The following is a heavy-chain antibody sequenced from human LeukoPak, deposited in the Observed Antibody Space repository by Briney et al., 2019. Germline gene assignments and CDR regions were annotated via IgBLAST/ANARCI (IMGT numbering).Heavy chain of an antibody. CDR3: ARARISWYDVGY. J-gene: IGHJ4*02. D-gene: IGHD1-1*01. CDR2: ISYDGSNK. Sequence: PGRSLRLSCAASGLTFSSYAMHWVRQAPGKGLEWVAVISYDGSNKYYADSVKGRFTISRDNSKNTLYLQMNSLRAEDTAVYYCARARISWYDVGYWGQATLVTVSS. V-gene: IGHV3-30-3*01. CDR1: GLTFSSYA.